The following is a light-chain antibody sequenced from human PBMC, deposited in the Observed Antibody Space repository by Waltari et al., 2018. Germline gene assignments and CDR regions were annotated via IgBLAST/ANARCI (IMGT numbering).Light chain of an antibody. Sequence: QSVLTQPRSVSGSPGQSVAISCTGTSSAVGAYDCVSWYQQYPGKAPKVMIYGVYKRPSGVPVRFSGSKSGNPASLTISGLQAEDDADYYCCSYANAKWVFGGGTRLTVL. CDR3: CSYANAKWV. CDR2: GVY. CDR1: SSAVGAYDC. V-gene: IGLV2-11*01. J-gene: IGLJ3*02.